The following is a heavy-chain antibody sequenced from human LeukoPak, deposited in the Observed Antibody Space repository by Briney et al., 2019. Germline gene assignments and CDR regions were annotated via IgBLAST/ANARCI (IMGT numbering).Heavy chain of an antibody. V-gene: IGHV5-51*01. Sequence: GESLKISCKGSGYSFTSYWIGWARQMSGKGLEWMGIIYPGDSDTRYSPSFQGQVTISADKSISTAYLQWSSLKASDTAMYYCAMALYSSGGCFDYWGQGTLVTVSS. J-gene: IGHJ4*02. CDR1: GYSFTSYW. CDR3: AMALYSSGGCFDY. CDR2: IYPGDSDT. D-gene: IGHD6-19*01.